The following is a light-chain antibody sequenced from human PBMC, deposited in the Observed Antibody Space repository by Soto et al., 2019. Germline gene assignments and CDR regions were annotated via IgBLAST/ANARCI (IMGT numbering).Light chain of an antibody. Sequence: QSVLTQPPSASGTPGQRVTISCSGSRSNITWYQQFPGTAPKLLIYNNNQRPSGVPDRFSGSKSGTSASLAISGLQSEDEADYYCATWADSLNARGVFGGGTKLTVL. J-gene: IGLJ3*02. CDR3: ATWADSLNARGV. CDR1: RSNI. CDR2: NNN. V-gene: IGLV1-44*01.